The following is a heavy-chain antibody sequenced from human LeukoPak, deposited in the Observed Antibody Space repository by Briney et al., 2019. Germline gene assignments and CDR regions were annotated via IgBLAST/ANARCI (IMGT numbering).Heavy chain of an antibody. CDR2: INPSGGST. CDR1: GYTFTSYY. CDR3: ALILEWPKSFDY. V-gene: IGHV1-46*01. D-gene: IGHD3-3*01. J-gene: IGHJ4*02. Sequence: VSVKVSCKASGYTFTSYYMHWVRQAPGQGLEWMGIINPSGGSTSYAQKFQGRVTMTRDTSTSTVYMELSSLRSEDTAVYYCALILEWPKSFDYWGQGTLVTVSS.